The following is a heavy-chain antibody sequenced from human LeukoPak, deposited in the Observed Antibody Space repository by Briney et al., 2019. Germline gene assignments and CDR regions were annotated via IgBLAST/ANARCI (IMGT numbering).Heavy chain of an antibody. CDR1: GYTLTELS. V-gene: IGHV1-24*01. J-gene: IGHJ6*03. CDR2: FDPEDGET. CDR3: ATVRSYYYYMDV. Sequence: ASVKVSCKVSGYTLTELSMHWVRQAPRKGLEWMGGFDPEDGETIYAQKFQGRVTMTEDTSTDTAYMELSSLRSEDTAVYYCATVRSYYYYMDVWGKGTTVTVSS.